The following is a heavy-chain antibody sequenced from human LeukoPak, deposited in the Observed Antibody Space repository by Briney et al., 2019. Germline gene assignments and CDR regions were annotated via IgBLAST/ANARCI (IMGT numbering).Heavy chain of an antibody. CDR3: ARRFDS. J-gene: IGHJ4*02. Sequence: PSETLSLTCTVSGDSITNNYHWSWIRQPPGMGLELIGYIYYSGSTNYNPSLKSRVTISMDTSKNQFSLRLTSVTAADTAVYYCARRFDSWGQGTLVTVSS. CDR1: GDSITNNYH. V-gene: IGHV4-59*01. CDR2: IYYSGST.